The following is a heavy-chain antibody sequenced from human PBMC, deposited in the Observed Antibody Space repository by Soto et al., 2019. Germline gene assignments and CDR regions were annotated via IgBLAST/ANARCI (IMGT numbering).Heavy chain of an antibody. D-gene: IGHD5-12*01. V-gene: IGHV6-1*01. CDR1: GDSVSSNSAA. Sequence: SQTVSLTDDISGDSVSSNSAAWNWIRQSPSRGLEWLGRTYYRSKWYNDYAVSVKSRITINPDTSKNQFSLQLNSVTPEDTAVYYCARVTIVATIWAFDYWGQGTLVTVSS. J-gene: IGHJ4*02. CDR2: TYYRSKWYN. CDR3: ARVTIVATIWAFDY.